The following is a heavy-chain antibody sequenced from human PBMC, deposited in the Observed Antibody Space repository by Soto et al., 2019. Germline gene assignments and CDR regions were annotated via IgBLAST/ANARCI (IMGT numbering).Heavy chain of an antibody. CDR3: AKAFYGSGSYFHNWFDP. CDR2: ISWNSGSI. J-gene: IGHJ5*02. V-gene: IGHV3-9*01. D-gene: IGHD3-10*01. CDR1: GFTFDDYA. Sequence: PGGSLRLSCAASGFTFDDYAMHWVRQAPGKGLEWVSGISWNSGSIGYADSVKGRFTISRDNAKNSLYLQMNSLRAEDTALYYCAKAFYGSGSYFHNWFDPWGQGTLVTVSS.